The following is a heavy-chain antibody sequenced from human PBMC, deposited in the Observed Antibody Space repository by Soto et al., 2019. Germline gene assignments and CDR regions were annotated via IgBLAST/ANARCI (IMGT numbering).Heavy chain of an antibody. CDR1: GGSISSSSYY. J-gene: IGHJ4*02. CDR3: AGFASGWYSDDY. CDR2: IYYSGST. D-gene: IGHD6-19*01. V-gene: IGHV4-39*01. Sequence: SETLSLTCTVSGGSISSSSYYWGWIRQPPGKGLEWIGSIYYSGSTYYNPSLKSRVTISVDTSKNQFSLKLSSVTAADTAVYYCAGFASGWYSDDYWGQGTLVTVSS.